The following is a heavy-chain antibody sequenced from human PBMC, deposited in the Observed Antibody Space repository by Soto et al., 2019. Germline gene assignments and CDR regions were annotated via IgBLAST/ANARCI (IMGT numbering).Heavy chain of an antibody. CDR2: IIPVFGTT. V-gene: IGHV1-69*01. Sequence: QMQLVQSGPEVKKPGSSVKVSCKASGDSFGIYAVSWVRQAPGQGLEWMGAIIPVFGTTNYTQKFQGRVTITAEDSTTTAYMELSSLRSDATAVYYCASEPFGRFDPWGQGTMVTVSS. D-gene: IGHD3-10*01. CDR1: GDSFGIYA. J-gene: IGHJ5*02. CDR3: ASEPFGRFDP.